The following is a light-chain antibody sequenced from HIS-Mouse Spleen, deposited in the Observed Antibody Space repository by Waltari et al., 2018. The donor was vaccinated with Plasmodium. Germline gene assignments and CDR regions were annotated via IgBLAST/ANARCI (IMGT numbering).Light chain of an antibody. V-gene: IGLV3-19*01. CDR3: NSRDSSGNHLRV. Sequence: SSELTQDPAVSVALGTTVRITCQGDSLRSYYASWIQQKPGQDTVLLIYGKNNRPSGIPDRFSGSSSGNTASLTITGAQAEDEADYYCNSRDSSGNHLRVFGGGTKLTVL. CDR1: SLRSYY. CDR2: GKN. J-gene: IGLJ2*01.